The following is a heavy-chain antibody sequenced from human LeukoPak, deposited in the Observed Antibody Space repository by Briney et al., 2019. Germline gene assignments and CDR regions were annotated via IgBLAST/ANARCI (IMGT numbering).Heavy chain of an antibody. V-gene: IGHV4-59*01. Sequence: PSETLSLTCTVSGGSITTYFWSWIRQPPGKGPEWIGYIYYIGSTNYNPSLKSRVTISVDTSKNQFSLKLSSVTAADTAVYYCASTRYGDYHYWGQGTLVTVSS. D-gene: IGHD4-17*01. CDR2: IYYIGST. CDR3: ASTRYGDYHY. CDR1: GGSITTYF. J-gene: IGHJ4*02.